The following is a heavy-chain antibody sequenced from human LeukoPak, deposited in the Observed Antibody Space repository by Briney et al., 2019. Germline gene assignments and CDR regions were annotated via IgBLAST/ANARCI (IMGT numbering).Heavy chain of an antibody. CDR2: ISAYNGNT. J-gene: IGHJ4*02. D-gene: IGHD3-10*01. CDR1: GYTFTSYG. CDR3: ARVPLLAGGWLGELLYDY. V-gene: IGHV1-18*01. Sequence: ASVKVSCKASGYTFTSYGISWVRQAPGQGLEWMGWISAYNGNTNYAQKLQGRVTMTTDTSTSTAYMEPRSLRSDDTAVYYCARVPLLAGGWLGELLYDYWGQGTLVTVSS.